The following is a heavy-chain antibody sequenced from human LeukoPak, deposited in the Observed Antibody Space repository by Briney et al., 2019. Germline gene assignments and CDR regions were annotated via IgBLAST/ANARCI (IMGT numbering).Heavy chain of an antibody. Sequence: GGSLRLSCAASGFTFSDYYMSWVRQAPGKGLEWVSYTSSSGSTIYYADSVKGRFTIYRDNAKNSLYLQMNSLRAEDTAVYYCARDYDYSKRTYFDYWGQGTLVTVSS. D-gene: IGHD4-11*01. CDR2: TSSSGSTI. CDR1: GFTFSDYY. J-gene: IGHJ4*02. V-gene: IGHV3-11*04. CDR3: ARDYDYSKRTYFDY.